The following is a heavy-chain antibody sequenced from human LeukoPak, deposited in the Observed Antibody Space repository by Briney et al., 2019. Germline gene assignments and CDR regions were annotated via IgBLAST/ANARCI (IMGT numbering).Heavy chain of an antibody. Sequence: SSETLSLTCTVSGGSISSGDFSWSWIRQSPGKGLELIGYIYHSGSTYYRPSLKSRVTISVDTSKNQFSLKVKSVTAADTAVYYCARGLGSGRYYYYYYGLDVWGQGTTVTVTS. CDR1: GGSISSGDFS. J-gene: IGHJ6*02. CDR3: ARGLGSGRYYYYYYGLDV. CDR2: IYHSGST. V-gene: IGHV4-30-4*01. D-gene: IGHD3-10*01.